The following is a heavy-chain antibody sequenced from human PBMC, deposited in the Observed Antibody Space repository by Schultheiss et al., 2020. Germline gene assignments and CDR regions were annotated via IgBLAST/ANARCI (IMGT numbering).Heavy chain of an antibody. D-gene: IGHD1-20*01. V-gene: IGHV4-4*07. CDR1: GGSISSYY. CDR2: IYTSGST. J-gene: IGHJ4*02. Sequence: SETLSLTCTVSGGSISSYYWSWIRQPAGKGLEWIGRIYTSGSTNYNPSLKSRVTMSVDTSKNQFSLKLSSVTAADTAVYYCARHPRITGGTPASPPDYWGQGTLVTGSS. CDR3: ARHPRITGGTPASPPDY.